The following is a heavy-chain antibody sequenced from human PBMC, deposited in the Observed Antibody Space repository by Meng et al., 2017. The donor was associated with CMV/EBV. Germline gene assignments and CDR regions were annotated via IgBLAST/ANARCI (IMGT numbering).Heavy chain of an antibody. CDR1: GFTFSDYY. D-gene: IGHD3-10*01. V-gene: IGHV3-11*04. J-gene: IGHJ4*02. CDR3: ARDPAPIIYGSGFDY. CDR2: ISSSGSTI. Sequence: GESLKISCAASGFTFSDYYMSWIRQAPGKGLEWVSYISSSGSTIYYADSVKGRFTISRDNAKNSLYLQMNSLRAGDTAVYYCARDPAPIIYGSGFDYWGQGTLVTVSS.